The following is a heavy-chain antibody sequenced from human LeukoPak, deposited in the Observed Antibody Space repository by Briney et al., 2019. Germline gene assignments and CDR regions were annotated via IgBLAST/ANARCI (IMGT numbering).Heavy chain of an antibody. V-gene: IGHV1-69*13. CDR2: IIPIFGTA. CDR1: GGTFGSYP. Sequence: SVKVSCKASGGTFGSYPISWVRQAPGQGLEWMGGIIPIFGTADYAQKFQGRVTITADESTSTAYMELSSLRSEDTALYYCAKTIAVAGTSIWFDPWGQGTLVTVSS. CDR3: AKTIAVAGTSIWFDP. D-gene: IGHD6-19*01. J-gene: IGHJ5*02.